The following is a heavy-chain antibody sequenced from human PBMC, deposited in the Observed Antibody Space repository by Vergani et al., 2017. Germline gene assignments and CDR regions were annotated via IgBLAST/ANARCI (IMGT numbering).Heavy chain of an antibody. J-gene: IGHJ6*02. Sequence: EVQLVESGGGIVKPGGSLRLSCVASGFSFRNAWMNWVRRTPGKGLEWVGRIKSTFDRGTTDYAAAVKGRFTISRDDSKNTLFLHMNGLKTEDIGVYYCTTDPRYCGDGSCYWLRDHHYYGRDVWGQGTTVTVSS. V-gene: IGHV3-15*07. CDR3: TTDPRYCGDGSCYWLRDHHYYGRDV. CDR1: GFSFRNAW. D-gene: IGHD2-21*01. CDR2: IKSTFDRGTT.